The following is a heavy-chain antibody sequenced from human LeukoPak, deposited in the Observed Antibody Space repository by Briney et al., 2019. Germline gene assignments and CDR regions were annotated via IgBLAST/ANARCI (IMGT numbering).Heavy chain of an antibody. J-gene: IGHJ4*02. CDR1: GFTFSSYG. CDR3: AKEGTDYGDYDYFDY. D-gene: IGHD4-17*01. V-gene: IGHV3-30*18. Sequence: GGSLRLSCAASGFTFSSYGMHWVRQAPGKGLEWVAVISYDGGNKYYADSVKGRFTISRDNSKNTLYLQMNSLRAEDTAVYYCAKEGTDYGDYDYFDYWGQGTLVTVSS. CDR2: ISYDGGNK.